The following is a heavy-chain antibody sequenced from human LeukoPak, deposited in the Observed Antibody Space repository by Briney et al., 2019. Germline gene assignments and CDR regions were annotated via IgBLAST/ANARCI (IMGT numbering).Heavy chain of an antibody. CDR1: GYSITTVYW. D-gene: IGHD4-17*01. Sequence: SETLSLTRAVSGYSITTVYWWGWIRQTPGRGLEWIGSLHHSGITSYNPSLKSRVTISVDTSKNQFSLRLSSVTAADTAVYYCARRGFGNGDYSFDYWGQGALVTVSS. J-gene: IGHJ4*02. V-gene: IGHV4-38-2*01. CDR3: ARRGFGNGDYSFDY. CDR2: LHHSGIT.